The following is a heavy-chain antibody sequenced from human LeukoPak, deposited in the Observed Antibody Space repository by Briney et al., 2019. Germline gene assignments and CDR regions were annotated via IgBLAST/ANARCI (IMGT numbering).Heavy chain of an antibody. CDR2: ISGSGGRT. D-gene: IGHD1-26*01. V-gene: IGHV3-23*01. CDR3: AKASLSGSRLPVYDY. Sequence: PGGSLRLSCAASGFTVSNYGMTWVRQAPGKGPEWVSGISGSGGRTYYADSVKGRFTVSRDNSKNTLYLQMNSLRAEDTAVYYCAKASLSGSRLPVYDYWGQGTLVTVSS. CDR1: GFTVSNYG. J-gene: IGHJ4*02.